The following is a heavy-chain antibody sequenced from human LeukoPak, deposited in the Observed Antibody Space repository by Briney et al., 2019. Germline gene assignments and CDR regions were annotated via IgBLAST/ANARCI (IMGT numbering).Heavy chain of an antibody. CDR1: GCTFTSYG. CDR2: ISAYNGNT. V-gene: IGHV1-18*01. J-gene: IGHJ4*01. CDR3: AIFPAIAVAGTSY. Sequence: ASVKVSCKASGCTFTSYGISWVRQAPGQGREGMGWISAYNGNTNYAQKLQGRVTMTTDTSTSTAYMELRSMRSDDTAVYYCAIFPAIAVAGTSYWGQGTLVTVSS. D-gene: IGHD6-19*01.